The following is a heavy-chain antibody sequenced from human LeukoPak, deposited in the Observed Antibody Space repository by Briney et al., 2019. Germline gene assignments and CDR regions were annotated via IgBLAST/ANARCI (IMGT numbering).Heavy chain of an antibody. Sequence: PGGSLRLCCAASGFAFSSYSMNWVRQAPWKGLEWVSSISSSSSYIYYADSVKGQFTTSRDNAKNSLYLQMNSLIAEDTAVYYCARGSHRDGSAFDIWGQGTMVTVSS. J-gene: IGHJ3*02. CDR2: ISSSSSYI. V-gene: IGHV3-21*01. D-gene: IGHD5-24*01. CDR3: ARGSHRDGSAFDI. CDR1: GFAFSSYS.